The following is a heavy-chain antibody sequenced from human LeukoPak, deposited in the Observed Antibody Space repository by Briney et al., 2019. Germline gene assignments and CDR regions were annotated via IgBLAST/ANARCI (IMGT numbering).Heavy chain of an antibody. Sequence: SETLSLTCTVSVGSISSYYWGWIRQPPGKGLEWIGYIYYSGSTNYNPSLKSRVTISVDTSKNQFSLKLNFVTAADTAVYYCAGAYDIVGATVFDPWGQGTLVTVSS. CDR2: IYYSGST. D-gene: IGHD1-26*01. CDR1: VGSISSYY. CDR3: AGAYDIVGATVFDP. V-gene: IGHV4-59*08. J-gene: IGHJ5*02.